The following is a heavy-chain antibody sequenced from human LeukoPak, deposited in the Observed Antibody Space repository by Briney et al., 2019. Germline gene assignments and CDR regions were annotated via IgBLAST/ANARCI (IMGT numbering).Heavy chain of an antibody. CDR1: GASLTTYH. D-gene: IGHD2-2*01. CDR2: VHSSGTT. Sequence: KPSETLSLTCTVSGASLTTYHWSWLRQSPGKGLEWIANVHSSGTTYYNPSLRSRVTISIDPSKNQFSLKMTSVTTADTAVYYCARDLPGYCSSTSCSTDAFDIWGQGTMVTVSS. J-gene: IGHJ3*02. CDR3: ARDLPGYCSSTSCSTDAFDI. V-gene: IGHV4-59*01.